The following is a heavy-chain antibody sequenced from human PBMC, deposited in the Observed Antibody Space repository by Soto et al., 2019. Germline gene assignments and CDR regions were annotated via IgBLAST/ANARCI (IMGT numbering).Heavy chain of an antibody. CDR1: GGSISSYY. CDR3: ARGGVSVVIKGYFAL. Sequence: QVQLQESGPGLVKPSETLSLTCTVSGGSISSYYWSWIRQPPGKGLEWIGYIYYSGSTNYNPSLKLRVTISVDTSKNQFSLKLSSVTAADTAVYYCARGGVSVVIKGYFALWGRGTLVTVSS. J-gene: IGHJ2*01. V-gene: IGHV4-59*01. D-gene: IGHD3-22*01. CDR2: IYYSGST.